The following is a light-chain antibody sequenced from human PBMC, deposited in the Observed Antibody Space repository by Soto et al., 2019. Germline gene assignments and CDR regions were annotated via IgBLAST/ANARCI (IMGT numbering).Light chain of an antibody. CDR3: AAWDDSLNAFYV. J-gene: IGLJ1*01. CDR2: SNN. Sequence: QSVLTQPPSSSGNPGQRVTISCSGRRSNIGSNTVNWYQQLPGTAPKLLIYSNNQRPSGAPDRFSGSKSGTSASLAISGLQSEDEADYYCAAWDDSLNAFYVFGTGTKVTVL. CDR1: RSNIGSNT. V-gene: IGLV1-44*01.